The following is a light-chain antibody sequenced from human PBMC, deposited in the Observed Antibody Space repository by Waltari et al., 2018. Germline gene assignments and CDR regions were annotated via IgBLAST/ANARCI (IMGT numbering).Light chain of an antibody. CDR1: SSAVGSYNL. J-gene: IGLJ2*01. Sequence: QSALTQPASVSGSPGQSITISCTGPSSAVGSYNLVSWYQHHPGKAPKVMIYEGSERPSGVSNRFSGSKSGNTASLTISGLQAEDEADYYCCSYAGSSPSVVFGGGTKLTVL. CDR2: EGS. CDR3: CSYAGSSPSVV. V-gene: IGLV2-23*01.